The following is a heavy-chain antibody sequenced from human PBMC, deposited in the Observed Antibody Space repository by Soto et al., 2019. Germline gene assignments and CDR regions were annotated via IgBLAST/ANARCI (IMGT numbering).Heavy chain of an antibody. J-gene: IGHJ4*02. V-gene: IGHV5-51*01. CDR3: ARTITIFGVTPGP. CDR1: GYSFTSYW. CDR2: IYPGDSDT. Sequence: PGESLKISCKGSGYSFTSYWIGWVRQMPGKGLEWMGIIYPGDSDTRYNPSFKGQVTISVDKSISTAYLQWSGLKASDTAIYYWARTITIFGVTPGPWGQGTLVTVDS. D-gene: IGHD3-3*01.